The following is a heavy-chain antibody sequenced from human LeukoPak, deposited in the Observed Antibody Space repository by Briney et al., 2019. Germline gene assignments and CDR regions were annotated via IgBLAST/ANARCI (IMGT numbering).Heavy chain of an antibody. J-gene: IGHJ4*02. CDR3: ARALQLRDIVVVVAATLFDY. CDR2: INHSGST. Sequence: PSETLSLTCAVYGGSFSGYYWSWIRQPPGKGLEGIGEINHSGSTNYNPPLKSRVTISVDTSKNQFSLKLSSVTAADTAVYYCARALQLRDIVVVVAATLFDYWGQGTLVTVSS. D-gene: IGHD2-15*01. CDR1: GGSFSGYY. V-gene: IGHV4-34*01.